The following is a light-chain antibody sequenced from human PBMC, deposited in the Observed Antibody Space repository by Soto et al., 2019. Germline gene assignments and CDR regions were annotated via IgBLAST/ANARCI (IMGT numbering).Light chain of an antibody. CDR2: GAS. CDR1: QSVTSSY. J-gene: IGKJ2*01. Sequence: EIVLTQSPGTLSLSPGERATLSCRASQSVTSSYLAWYQQKPGQAPRLLIYGASSRATGIPDRFSGSGSGTDFTLTISRLEPEDFAVYYWQQYGSSPPITFGQGTKQEIK. CDR3: QQYGSSPPIT. V-gene: IGKV3-20*01.